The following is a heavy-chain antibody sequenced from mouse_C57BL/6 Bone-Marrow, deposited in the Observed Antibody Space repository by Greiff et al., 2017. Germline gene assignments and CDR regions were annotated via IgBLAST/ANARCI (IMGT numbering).Heavy chain of an antibody. D-gene: IGHD3-3*01. V-gene: IGHV5-4*01. Sequence: EVHLVESGGGLVKPGGSLKLSCAASGFTFSSYAMSWVRQTPEKRLEWVATISAGGSYTYYPHNVKGRYTISRDNANNTLYLQMSHLKSEDTAMYYYARDSANGNYFGYGGQGTTLTVSA. CDR2: ISAGGSYT. CDR1: GFTFSSYA. J-gene: IGHJ2*01. CDR3: ARDSANGNYFGY.